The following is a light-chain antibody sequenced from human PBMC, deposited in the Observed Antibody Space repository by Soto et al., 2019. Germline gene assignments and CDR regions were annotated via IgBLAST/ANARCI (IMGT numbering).Light chain of an antibody. Sequence: EILMTQSPGTLSASPGQRATLSCRASQSVRTYLAWYQQIPGKAPRLLIYGASTRAAGIPARFSGSGSGTDFTLTISSLRSEDFEVYYCQQYNDWPLTFGGGTKVDIK. CDR2: GAS. V-gene: IGKV3D-15*01. CDR1: QSVRTY. CDR3: QQYNDWPLT. J-gene: IGKJ4*01.